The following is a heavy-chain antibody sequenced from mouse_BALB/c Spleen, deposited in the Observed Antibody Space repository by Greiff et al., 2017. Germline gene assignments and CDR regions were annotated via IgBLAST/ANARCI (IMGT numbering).Heavy chain of an antibody. CDR1: GYSITSDYA. V-gene: IGHV3-2*02. CDR2: ISYSGST. J-gene: IGHJ2*01. CDR3: ARSRWLLSFDY. D-gene: IGHD2-3*01. Sequence: EVKLVESGPGLVKPSQSLSLTCTVTGYSITSDYAWNWIRQFPGNKLEWMGYISYSGSTSYNPSLKSRISITRDTSKNQFFLQLNSVTTEDTATYYCARSRWLLSFDYWGQGTTLTVSS.